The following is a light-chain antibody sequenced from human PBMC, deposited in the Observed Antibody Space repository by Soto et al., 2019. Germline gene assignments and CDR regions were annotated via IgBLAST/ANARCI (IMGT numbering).Light chain of an antibody. CDR1: SSDVGGYNY. CDR2: DVS. CDR3: SSYTSSSTLLYV. J-gene: IGLJ1*01. V-gene: IGLV2-14*03. Sequence: QSVLTQPASVSGSPGQSITISCTGTSSDVGGYNYVSWYQQHPGKAPKLMIYDVSNRPSGVSNRFSGSKSGNTASLTISGLQAEDDGDYYCSSYTSSSTLLYVFGTGTKLTVL.